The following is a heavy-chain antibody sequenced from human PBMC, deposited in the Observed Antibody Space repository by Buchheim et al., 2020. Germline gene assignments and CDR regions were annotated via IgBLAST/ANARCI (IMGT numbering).Heavy chain of an antibody. CDR1: GGSISSSNW. V-gene: IGHV4-4*02. J-gene: IGHJ4*02. D-gene: IGHD3-22*01. CDR2: IYHSGRT. CDR3: ARLEYYDSSGYYLDY. Sequence: QVQLQESGPGLVKPSGTLSLTCAVSGGSISSSNWWSWVRQPPGKGVEWIGEIYHSGRTNYNPSLKSRVTISVEKSKNQFSLKRSSVTAADTAVYYCARLEYYDSSGYYLDYWGQGTL.